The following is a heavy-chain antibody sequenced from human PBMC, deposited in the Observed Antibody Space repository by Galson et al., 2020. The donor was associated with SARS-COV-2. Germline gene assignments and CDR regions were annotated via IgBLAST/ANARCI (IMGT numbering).Heavy chain of an antibody. Sequence: AGSLRLSCVASGFTFSNSALHWVRHTPAKGLERVALISFDSSNKYYADSVTGRFTISRDDSKNTLYLQMNSRRPDDTGLYYCARERYGAGTYAEVDPWGQGTLVTVSS. CDR2: ISFDSSNK. CDR1: GFTFSNSA. J-gene: IGHJ5*02. CDR3: ARERYGAGTYAEVDP. D-gene: IGHD3-10*01. V-gene: IGHV3-30*04.